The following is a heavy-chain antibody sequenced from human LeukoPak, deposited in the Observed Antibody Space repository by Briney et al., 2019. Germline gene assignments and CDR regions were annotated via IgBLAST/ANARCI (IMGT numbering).Heavy chain of an antibody. CDR3: ARLKAAAGTRYYYYGMDV. D-gene: IGHD6-13*01. Sequence: PSETLSLTCTVSGGSISSYYWSWIRQPPGKGLEWIGYIYYSGSTNYNPSLKSRVTISVDTSKNQFSLKLNSVTAADTAVYYCARLKAAAGTRYYYYGMDVWGQGTTVTVSS. CDR1: GGSISSYY. V-gene: IGHV4-59*08. CDR2: IYYSGST. J-gene: IGHJ6*02.